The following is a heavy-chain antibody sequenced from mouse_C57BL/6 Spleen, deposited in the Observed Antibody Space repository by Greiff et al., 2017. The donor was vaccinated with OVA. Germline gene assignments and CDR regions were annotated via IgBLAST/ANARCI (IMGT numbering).Heavy chain of an antibody. J-gene: IGHJ4*01. CDR3: ARRLTGTLDYAMDY. Sequence: QVQLQQPGAELVKPGASVKMSCKASGYTFTSYWITWVKQRPGQGLEWIGDIYPGSGSTNYNEKFKSKATLTVDTSSSTAYMQLSSLTSDDSAVYYCARRLTGTLDYAMDYWGQGPSVTVSS. CDR1: GYTFTSYW. D-gene: IGHD4-1*01. CDR2: IYPGSGST. V-gene: IGHV1-55*01.